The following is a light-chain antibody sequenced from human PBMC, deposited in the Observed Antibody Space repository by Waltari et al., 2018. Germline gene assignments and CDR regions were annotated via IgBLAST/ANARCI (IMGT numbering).Light chain of an antibody. CDR3: ASYTSTRTVV. CDR2: DVT. Sequence: QSALTQPASVSGSPGQSLTIPCSGPSSHVGGYNYVSWYQHHPGNAPKLIIFDVTRWPSGVSNRFSGSKSGNTASLTIFGLQAEDEADYYGASYTSTRTVVFGGGTRVTVL. V-gene: IGLV2-14*03. J-gene: IGLJ2*01. CDR1: SSHVGGYNY.